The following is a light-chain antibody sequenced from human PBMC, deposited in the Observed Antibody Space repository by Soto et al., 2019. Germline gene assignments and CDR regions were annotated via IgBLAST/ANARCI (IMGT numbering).Light chain of an antibody. CDR3: QHYNSYSEA. CDR2: DAS. V-gene: IGKV3D-15*01. CDR1: QSVSSD. Sequence: EIGMTQSPSTVSVSPGERVTLSCRASQSVSSDLAWYHQKPGQAPRLLVYDASNRATGIPARFSGSGSGTEFTLTISSLQPDDFATYYCQHYNSYSEAFGQGTKVDIK. J-gene: IGKJ1*01.